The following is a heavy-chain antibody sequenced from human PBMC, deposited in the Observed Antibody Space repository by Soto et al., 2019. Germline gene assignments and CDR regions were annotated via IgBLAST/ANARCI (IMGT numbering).Heavy chain of an antibody. V-gene: IGHV4-39*01. J-gene: IGHJ6*02. D-gene: IGHD6-13*01. CDR3: ARLNLEGRQGIAAAGTRKANYYYYYGMDV. Sequence: SETLSLTCTVSGGSISSSSYYWGWIRQPPGKGLEWIGSIYYSGSTYYNPSLKSRVTISVDTSKNQFSLKLSSVTAADTAVYYCARLNLEGRQGIAAAGTRKANYYYYYGMDVWGQGTTVTVSS. CDR1: GGSISSSSYY. CDR2: IYYSGST.